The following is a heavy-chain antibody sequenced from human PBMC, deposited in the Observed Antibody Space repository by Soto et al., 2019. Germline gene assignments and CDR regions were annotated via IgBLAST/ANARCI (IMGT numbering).Heavy chain of an antibody. D-gene: IGHD4-4*01. CDR3: ARGGYSNYVYQNYYYYYMDV. V-gene: IGHV4-34*01. CDR1: GGSFSGYY. J-gene: IGHJ6*03. CDR2: INHSGST. Sequence: AETLSLTCAVYGGSFSGYYWSWIRQPPGKGLEWIGEINHSGSTNYNPSLKSRVTISVDTSKNQFSLKLSSVTAADTAVYYCARGGYSNYVYQNYYYYYMDVWGKGTTVTVSS.